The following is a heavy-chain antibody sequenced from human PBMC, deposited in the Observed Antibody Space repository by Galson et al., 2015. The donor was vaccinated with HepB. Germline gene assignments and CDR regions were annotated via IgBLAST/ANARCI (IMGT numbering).Heavy chain of an antibody. V-gene: IGHV3-7*01. J-gene: IGHJ4*02. CDR1: GFTFPSYW. CDR3: ARRSGSYFEVILGRFDH. D-gene: IGHD1-26*01. CDR2: IKQDGSDK. Sequence: SLRLSCAASGFTFPSYWRSWVRQAPGKGLEWVANIKQDGSDKYYLDSVKGRFTISRDNAKNSLYLQMNSLRAEDTALYYCARRSGSYFEVILGRFDHWGQGTLVTVSS.